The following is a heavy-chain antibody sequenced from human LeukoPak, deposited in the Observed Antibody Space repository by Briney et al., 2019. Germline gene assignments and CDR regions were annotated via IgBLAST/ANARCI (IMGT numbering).Heavy chain of an antibody. V-gene: IGHV3-11*01. CDR1: GFTFSDYY. Sequence: GGSLRLSCAASGFTFSDYYMSWVRQAPGKGLERVSYISGNGNIIYYADSVKGRSTISRDNAKNTLFLQMNSLRAEDTALYYCARLPNFYFDYWDQGTLVTVSS. CDR2: ISGNGNII. D-gene: IGHD5-24*01. CDR3: ARLPNFYFDY. J-gene: IGHJ4*02.